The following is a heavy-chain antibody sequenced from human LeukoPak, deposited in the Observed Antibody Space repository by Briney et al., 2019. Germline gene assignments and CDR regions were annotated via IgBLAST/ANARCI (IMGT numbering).Heavy chain of an antibody. CDR1: GFTFSTYA. CDR3: ARARGYFDY. J-gene: IGHJ4*02. Sequence: GGSLRLSCVASGFTFSTYAMSWVRLAPGKGLEWVANIKQDGSEKYYVDSVKGRFTISRDNAKNSLYLQMNSLRAEDTAVYYCARARGYFDYWGQGTLVTVSS. CDR2: IKQDGSEK. V-gene: IGHV3-7*01.